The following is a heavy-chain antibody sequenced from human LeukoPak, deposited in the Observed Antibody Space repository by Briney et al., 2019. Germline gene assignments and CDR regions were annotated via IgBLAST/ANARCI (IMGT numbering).Heavy chain of an antibody. CDR1: GGSISSYY. CDR2: IHYSGST. CDR3: ARSGDCSGGSCFLWAPYYYYYYMDV. D-gene: IGHD2-15*01. J-gene: IGHJ6*03. V-gene: IGHV4-59*01. Sequence: SETLSLTCTVSGGSISSYYWSWIRQPPGKGLEWIGYIHYSGSTHYNPSLKSRVTISVDTSKNQVSLKLRSVTAADTAVYYCARSGDCSGGSCFLWAPYYYYYYMDVWGKGTTVTVSS.